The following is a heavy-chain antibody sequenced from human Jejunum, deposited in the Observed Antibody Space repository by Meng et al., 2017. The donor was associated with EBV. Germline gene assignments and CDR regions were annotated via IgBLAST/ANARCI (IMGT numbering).Heavy chain of an antibody. CDR3: AGNGYYALEY. CDR2: IYHGGGT. Sequence: VPLQESGPRSEKPSGTLFLPCVVSGGSISDNDWWSWVRPPPGKGLEWHGEIYHGGGTNYNPSLGSRVTISVDKSKNQFSLKLNSVTVADTAVYYCAGNGYYALEYWGPGILVTVSS. D-gene: IGHD3-22*01. V-gene: IGHV4-4*02. CDR1: GGSISDNDW. J-gene: IGHJ4*02.